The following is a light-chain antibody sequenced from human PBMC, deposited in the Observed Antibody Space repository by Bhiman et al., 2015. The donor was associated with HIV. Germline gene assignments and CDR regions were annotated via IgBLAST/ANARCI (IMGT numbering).Light chain of an antibody. J-gene: IGLJ3*02. V-gene: IGLV2-11*01. CDR2: DVS. Sequence: QSALTQPRSVSGSPGQSVTISCTGTSSDVGGYNYVSWYQQHPGKAPKLMIYDVSKRPSGVPDRFSGSKSGNTASLTISGLKTEDEADYYCQSYDSNRNWVFGGGTKLTVL. CDR3: QSYDSNRNWV. CDR1: SSDVGGYNY.